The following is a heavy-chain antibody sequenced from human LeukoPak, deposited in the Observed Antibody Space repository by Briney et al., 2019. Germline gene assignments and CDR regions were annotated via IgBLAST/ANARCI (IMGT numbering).Heavy chain of an antibody. D-gene: IGHD6-25*01. J-gene: IGHJ4*02. CDR1: GFTLRNYA. CDR3: ARKPAPAD. Sequence: PGGSLRLSCAASGFTLRNYAMNWVRQAPEKALEWVSAISGTGSDIHYADSVKGRFTISRDNAKNTLYLQMNSLRAEDTAVYYCARKPAPADWGQGTLVTVSS. CDR2: ISGTGSDI. V-gene: IGHV3-23*01.